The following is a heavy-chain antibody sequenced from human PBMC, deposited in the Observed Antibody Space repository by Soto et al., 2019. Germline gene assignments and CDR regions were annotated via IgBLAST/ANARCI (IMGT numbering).Heavy chain of an antibody. J-gene: IGHJ4*02. V-gene: IGHV4-61*01. Sequence: SETLSLTCTVSGGSVSSGSYYWSWIRQPPGKGLEWIGYIYYSGSTNYNPSLKSRVTISVDTSKNQFSLKLSSVTAADTAVHYCAGWELERPDIDYWGQGTLVTVSS. CDR1: GGSVSSGSYY. CDR2: IYYSGST. D-gene: IGHD1-1*01. CDR3: AGWELERPDIDY.